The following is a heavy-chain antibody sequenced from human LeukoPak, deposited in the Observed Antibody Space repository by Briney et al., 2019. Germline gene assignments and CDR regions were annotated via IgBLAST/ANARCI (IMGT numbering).Heavy chain of an antibody. V-gene: IGHV1-18*01. D-gene: IGHD3-10*01. Sequence: AASVKVSCKASGYTFSSYGISWVRQGPGQGLEWMGWISGYNGNTNYAQKVQGRVTMTTDTSTSTAYMELRSLRSDDTAVYYCARDRRYYGSGSYYGGNWFDPWGQGTLVTVSS. CDR3: ARDRRYYGSGSYYGGNWFDP. CDR2: ISGYNGNT. J-gene: IGHJ5*02. CDR1: GYTFSSYG.